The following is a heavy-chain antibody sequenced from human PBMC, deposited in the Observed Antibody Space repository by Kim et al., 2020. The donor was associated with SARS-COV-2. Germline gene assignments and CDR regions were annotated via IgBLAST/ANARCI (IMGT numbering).Heavy chain of an antibody. D-gene: IGHD2-2*01. CDR1: GGSFSGYY. CDR3: ASEPSSTSCYAVGGRFCRYYYYGMDV. V-gene: IGHV4-34*01. J-gene: IGHJ6*02. CDR2: INHSGST. Sequence: SETLSLTCAVYGGSFSGYYWSWIRQPPGKGLEWIGEINHSGSTNYNPSLKSRVTISVDTSKNQFSLKLSSVTAADTAVYYCASEPSSTSCYAVGGRFCRYYYYGMDVWGQGTTVTVSS.